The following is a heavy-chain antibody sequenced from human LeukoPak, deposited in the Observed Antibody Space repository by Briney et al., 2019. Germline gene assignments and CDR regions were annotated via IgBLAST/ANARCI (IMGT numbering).Heavy chain of an antibody. V-gene: IGHV4-59*08. CDR2: IYHTGSN. CDR1: GGSISSYY. CDR3: ARARYSNSWYAVDI. D-gene: IGHD6-13*01. Sequence: SETLSLTCSVSGGSISSYYWSWIRQPPGKGLEWIGYIYHTGSNNYSPSLKSRVTMSVDTSKNQFSLKLSSVTAADTAVYYCARARYSNSWYAVDIWGQGTMVTASS. J-gene: IGHJ3*02.